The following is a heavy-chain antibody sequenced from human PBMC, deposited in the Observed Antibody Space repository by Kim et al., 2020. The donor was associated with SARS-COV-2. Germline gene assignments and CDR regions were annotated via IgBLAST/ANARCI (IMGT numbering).Heavy chain of an antibody. D-gene: IGHD6-13*01. J-gene: IGHJ4*02. CDR2: INHSGST. CDR1: GGSFSGYY. CDR3: ARTPRYSRPHDY. Sequence: SETLSLTCAVYGGSFSGYYWSWIRQPPGKGLEWIGEINHSGSTNYNPSLKSRVTISVDTSKNQFSLKLSSVTAADTAVYYCARTPRYSRPHDYWGQGTLVTVSS. V-gene: IGHV4-34*01.